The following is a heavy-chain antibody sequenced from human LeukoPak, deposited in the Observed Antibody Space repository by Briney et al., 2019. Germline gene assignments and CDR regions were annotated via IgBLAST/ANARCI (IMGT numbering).Heavy chain of an antibody. J-gene: IGHJ4*02. CDR1: GFTFSSYA. D-gene: IGHD6-19*01. CDR2: ISYVGSNK. CDR3: ARARAYSSGWYPY. V-gene: IGHV3-30-3*01. Sequence: PGGSLRLSCAASGFTFSSYAMHWVRQAPGKGLEWVAVISYVGSNKYYADSVKGRFTISRDNSKNTLYLQMNSLRAEDTAVYYCARARAYSSGWYPYWGQGTLVTVSS.